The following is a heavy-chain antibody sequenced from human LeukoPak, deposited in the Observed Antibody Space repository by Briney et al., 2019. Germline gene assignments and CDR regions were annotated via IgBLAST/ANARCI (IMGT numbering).Heavy chain of an antibody. Sequence: PSETLSLTSTVSGGSISNDYWSWIRQPPGKGLECIGYIYYTGSTNYNPSLKSRVTISVDTSKNQLSLKLSSVTAADSAVYYCARARTGFDLWGQGALVTVSS. CDR1: GGSISNDY. D-gene: IGHD1-1*01. CDR3: ARARTGFDL. CDR2: IYYTGST. V-gene: IGHV4-59*01. J-gene: IGHJ5*02.